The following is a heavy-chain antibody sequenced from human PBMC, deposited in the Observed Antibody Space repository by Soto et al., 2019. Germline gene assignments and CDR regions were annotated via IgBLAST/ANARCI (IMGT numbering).Heavy chain of an antibody. J-gene: IGHJ4*02. CDR3: ASHPRDSSGYWYYFDY. CDR2: ISSSSSYI. V-gene: IGHV3-21*01. Sequence: EVQLVESGGGLVKPGGSLRLSCAASGFTFSSYSMNWVRQAPGKGLEWVSSISSSSSYIYYADSVKGRFTISRANAKNALYLQMNSLRDEDTAVYYCASHPRDSSGYWYYFDYWGQGTLVTVSS. D-gene: IGHD3-22*01. CDR1: GFTFSSYS.